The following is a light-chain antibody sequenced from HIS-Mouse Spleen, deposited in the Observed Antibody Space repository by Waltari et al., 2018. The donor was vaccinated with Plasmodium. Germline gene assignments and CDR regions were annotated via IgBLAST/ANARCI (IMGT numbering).Light chain of an antibody. J-gene: IGLJ2*01. CDR1: QLGDKY. Sequence: SYELTQPPSVSVSPAQTASITCSGDQLGDKYACWYQQKQGQSPVLVIYQDSKRPSGIPERFSGSNSGNTATLTISGTQAMDEADYYCQAWDSSTVVFGGGTKLTVL. CDR2: QDS. V-gene: IGLV3-1*01. CDR3: QAWDSSTVV.